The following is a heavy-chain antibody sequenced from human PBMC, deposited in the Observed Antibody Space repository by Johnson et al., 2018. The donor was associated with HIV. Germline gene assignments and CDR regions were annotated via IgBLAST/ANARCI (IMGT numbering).Heavy chain of an antibody. V-gene: IGHV3-13*01. D-gene: IGHD2-21*01. CDR2: IGTAGDT. CDR3: ASGGPFHAFDN. J-gene: IGHJ3*02. CDR1: GFTFSSYD. Sequence: VQLVESGGGLVQPGGSLRLSCAASGFTFSSYDMHWVRQATGKGLEWVSAIGTAGDTYYPGSVKGRFTISRENAKNSLYLQMNSLIAGDTTVYYCASGGPFHAFDNGVHGTAGTVSS.